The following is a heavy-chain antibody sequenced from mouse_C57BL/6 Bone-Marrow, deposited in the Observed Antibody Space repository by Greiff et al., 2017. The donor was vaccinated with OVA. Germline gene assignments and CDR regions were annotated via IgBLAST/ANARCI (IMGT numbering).Heavy chain of an antibody. CDR3: ARGTVVDWYFDV. V-gene: IGHV1-55*01. J-gene: IGHJ1*03. CDR2: IYPGSGST. Sequence: QVQLQQPGAELVKPGASVKMSCKASGYTFTSYWITWVKQRPGQGLEWIGDIYPGSGSTNYNEKFKSKATLTVDTSSSTAYMQLSSLTSEDSAVYYCARGTVVDWYFDVWGTGTTVTVSS. CDR1: GYTFTSYW. D-gene: IGHD1-1*01.